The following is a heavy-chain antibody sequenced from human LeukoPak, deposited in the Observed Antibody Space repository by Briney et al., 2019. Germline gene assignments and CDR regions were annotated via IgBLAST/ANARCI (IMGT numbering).Heavy chain of an antibody. CDR3: AKWKYSNLGIDDY. Sequence: GGSLRLSCAASGFTFSSYAMSWVRQVPGKGLEWVSVISSSGDNTYYADSVKGRFTISRDNSKNMLYLQMNSLRAEDTAVYYCAKWKYSNLGIDDYWGQETLVTVSS. CDR1: GFTFSSYA. V-gene: IGHV3-23*01. CDR2: ISSSGDNT. D-gene: IGHD6-13*01. J-gene: IGHJ4*02.